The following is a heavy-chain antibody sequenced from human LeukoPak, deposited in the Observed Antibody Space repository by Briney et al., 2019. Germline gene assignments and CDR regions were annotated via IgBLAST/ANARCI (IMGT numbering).Heavy chain of an antibody. D-gene: IGHD2-15*01. CDR1: GGSISSYY. V-gene: IGHV4-4*09. CDR3: PLLNAAPYNWFDP. CDR2: IYTSGST. Sequence: SETLSLTCTVSGGSISSYYWSWIRQPPGKGLEWIGYIYTSGSTNYNPSLKSRVTISVDTPKSQFSLKLSAVTAADTAVYFCPLLNAAPYNWFDPWGQGTLVTVSS. J-gene: IGHJ5*02.